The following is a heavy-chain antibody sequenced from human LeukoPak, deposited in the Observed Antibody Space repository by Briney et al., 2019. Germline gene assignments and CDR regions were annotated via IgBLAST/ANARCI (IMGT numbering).Heavy chain of an antibody. Sequence: GGSLRLSCAASGFTFSTYAFSWVRQAPGKGPEWVSAISSSGGSTYYADSVKGRFTISRDKSKNALYLQMNSLRVEDTALYYCVRVIGGNYGGDYWGQGTLVTVSS. CDR2: ISSSGGST. J-gene: IGHJ4*02. CDR1: GFTFSTYA. D-gene: IGHD4-23*01. V-gene: IGHV3-23*01. CDR3: VRVIGGNYGGDY.